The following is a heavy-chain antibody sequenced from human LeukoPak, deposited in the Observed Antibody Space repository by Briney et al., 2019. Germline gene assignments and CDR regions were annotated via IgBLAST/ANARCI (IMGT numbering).Heavy chain of an antibody. CDR2: ISYDGSNK. J-gene: IGHJ4*02. D-gene: IGHD6-13*01. CDR1: GFTFXSYA. CDR3: AREYSTSWFRSLDY. Sequence: GGSLRLSCAASGFTFXSYAMHWVRQAPGXXXXWVAVISYDGSNKYYADSVKGRFTISRDNSKNTLYLQMNSLRAEDTAVYYCAREYSTSWFRSLDYWGQGTLVTVSS. V-gene: IGHV3-30-3*01.